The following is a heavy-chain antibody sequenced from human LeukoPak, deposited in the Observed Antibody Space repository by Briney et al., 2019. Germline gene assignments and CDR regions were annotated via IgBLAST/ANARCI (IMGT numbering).Heavy chain of an antibody. CDR3: ARASGYYYFDY. V-gene: IGHV3-53*01. J-gene: IGHJ4*02. CDR2: IYSGGST. Sequence: GGSLRLSCAASGFTVSSNYMSWVRQAPGKGLEWVSVIYSGGSTYYADSVKGRFTISRDNSKSTLYLQMNSLRAEDTAVYYCARASGYYYFDYWGQGTLVTVSS. CDR1: GFTVSSNY. D-gene: IGHD5-12*01.